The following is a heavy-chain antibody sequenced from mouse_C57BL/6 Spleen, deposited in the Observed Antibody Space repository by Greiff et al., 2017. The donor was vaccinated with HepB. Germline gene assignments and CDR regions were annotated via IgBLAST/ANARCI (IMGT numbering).Heavy chain of an antibody. D-gene: IGHD2-2*01. V-gene: IGHV5-6*01. J-gene: IGHJ4*01. Sequence: EVQLVESGGDLVKPGGSLKLSCAASGFTFSSYGMSWVRQTPDKRLEWVATISSGGSYTYYPDSVKGRFTISRDNAKNTLYLQMSSLKSEDTAMYYWARRAGGFMVTTSAMDYWGQGTSVTVSS. CDR1: GFTFSSYG. CDR3: ARRAGGFMVTTSAMDY. CDR2: ISSGGSYT.